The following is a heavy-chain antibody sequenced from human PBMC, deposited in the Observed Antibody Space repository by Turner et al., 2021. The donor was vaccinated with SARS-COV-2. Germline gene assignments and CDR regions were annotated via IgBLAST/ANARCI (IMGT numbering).Heavy chain of an antibody. D-gene: IGHD3-22*01. J-gene: IGHJ5*02. CDR2: IYSSRRT. V-gene: IGHV4-59*01. CDR3: ARVRYDSTGYPFDP. CDR1: GDSITGYF. Sequence: QVRLQESGPGLAKPSETLSLTCTVSGDSITGYFWNWIRQPPGTGLEWIGYIYSSRRTNYNPTLKIRVTISVYTSTIQLSLKLSSVSAADTSLYYCARVRYDSTGYPFDPWGQGTLVTVSS.